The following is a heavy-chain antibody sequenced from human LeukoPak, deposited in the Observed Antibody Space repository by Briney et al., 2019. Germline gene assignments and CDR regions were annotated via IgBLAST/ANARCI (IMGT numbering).Heavy chain of an antibody. CDR3: AREGGIAAAGPYFDY. V-gene: IGHV4-59*01. CDR2: IYYSGST. J-gene: IGHJ4*02. CDR1: GGSISSYY. D-gene: IGHD6-13*01. Sequence: PSETLSLTCTVSGGSISSYYWSWIRQPPGKGLEWIGYIYYSGSTNYNPSLKSRVTISVDTSKNQFSLKLSSVTAADTAVYYCAREGGIAAAGPYFDYWGQGTLVTVSS.